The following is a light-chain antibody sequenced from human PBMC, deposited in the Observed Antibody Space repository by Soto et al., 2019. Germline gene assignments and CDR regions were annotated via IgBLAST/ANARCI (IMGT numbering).Light chain of an antibody. CDR3: CSYTGSNNRV. CDR1: SSDVGGYNY. V-gene: IGLV2-8*01. Sequence: QSALTQPPSASGSPGQSVTISCIGTSSDVGGYNYVSWYQQHPGKAPKHMIYEVTERPSGVPDRFSGSKSGNTASLTVSGLQAEDEADYYCCSYTGSNNRVFGGGTKLTVL. CDR2: EVT. J-gene: IGLJ3*02.